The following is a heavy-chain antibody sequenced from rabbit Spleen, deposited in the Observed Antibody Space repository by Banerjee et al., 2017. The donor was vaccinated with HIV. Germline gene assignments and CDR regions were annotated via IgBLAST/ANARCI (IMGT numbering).Heavy chain of an antibody. J-gene: IGHJ4*01. CDR2: HYVVKGVT. D-gene: IGHD4-2*01. CDR3: ARGGVYAGDGWPL. V-gene: IGHV1S45*01. Sequence: QEQLEESGGGLVQPGGSLTLSCKVSGFAFSNYYISWVRQAPGKGPEWIGIHYVVKGVTHYASWVNGRFTISKTSSTTVTLQMTSLTAADTATYFCARGGVYAGDGWPLWGQGTLVTVS. CDR1: GFAFSNYY.